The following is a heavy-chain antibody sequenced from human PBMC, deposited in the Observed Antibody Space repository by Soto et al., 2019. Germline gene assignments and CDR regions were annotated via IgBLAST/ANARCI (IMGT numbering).Heavy chain of an antibody. CDR2: IYSGGST. CDR3: ARFQANYYYYGMDV. V-gene: IGHV3-53*01. CDR1: GFTVSSNY. Sequence: GSLRLSCAASGFTVSSNYMSWVRQAPGKGLEWVSVIYSGGSTYYADSVKGRFTISRDNSKNTLYLQMNSLRAEDTAVYYCARFQANYYYYGMDVWGQGTTVTVSS. J-gene: IGHJ6*02.